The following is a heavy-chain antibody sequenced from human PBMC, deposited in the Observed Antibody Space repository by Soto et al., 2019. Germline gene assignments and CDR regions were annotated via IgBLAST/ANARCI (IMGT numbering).Heavy chain of an antibody. D-gene: IGHD3-10*01. CDR2: ISYDGSNK. J-gene: IGHJ6*02. Sequence: QVQLVESGGGVVHPGRSLKLSWEPPGLTFSSYGMPWVRKAPGKGLEWGPVISYDGSNKYYADSVKGRFTISRDNSKNTLYLQMNSLRAEDTAVYYCAKDWTWFGEFIEQDYYYGMDVWGQGTTVTVSS. CDR3: AKDWTWFGEFIEQDYYYGMDV. CDR1: GLTFSSYG. V-gene: IGHV3-30*18.